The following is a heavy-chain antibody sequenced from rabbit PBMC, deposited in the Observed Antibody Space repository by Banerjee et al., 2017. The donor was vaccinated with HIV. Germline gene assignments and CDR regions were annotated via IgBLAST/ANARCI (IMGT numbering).Heavy chain of an antibody. CDR1: GFTLSSYW. V-gene: IGHV1S45*01. CDR2: IGAGSSGTT. D-gene: IGHD4-1*01. J-gene: IGHJ4*01. Sequence: QEQLEESGGGLVQPEGSLTLTCKASGFTLSSYWMWWVRQAPGKGLEWIACIGAGSSGTTYYASWAKGRFTISSTSSTTVTLQMTSLTAADTATYFCARDLAGVIGWNFNLWGPGTLVTVS. CDR3: ARDLAGVIGWNFNL.